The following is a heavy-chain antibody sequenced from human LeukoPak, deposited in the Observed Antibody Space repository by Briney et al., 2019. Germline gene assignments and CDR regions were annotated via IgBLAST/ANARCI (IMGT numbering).Heavy chain of an antibody. CDR2: IIPIFGTA. Sequence: EASVKVSCKASGGTFSSYAISWVRQAPGQGLEWMGGIIPIFGTANYAQKFQGRVTITADESTSTAYMELSSLRSEDTAVYYCARGAVAGMSSTFDIWGQGTMVTVSS. V-gene: IGHV1-69*13. D-gene: IGHD6-19*01. CDR1: GGTFSSYA. CDR3: ARGAVAGMSSTFDI. J-gene: IGHJ3*02.